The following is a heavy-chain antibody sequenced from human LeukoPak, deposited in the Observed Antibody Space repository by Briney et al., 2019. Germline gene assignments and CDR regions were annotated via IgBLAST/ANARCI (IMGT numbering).Heavy chain of an antibody. Sequence: PGGSLRLSCAASGFTFSSYWMSWVRQAPGKGLEWVANIKQDGSEKYYVDSVKGRFTISRDNAKKSQYLQMNSLRADDTAVYYCARAHTYDYDSSGLHWGQGTLVTVSS. CDR2: IKQDGSEK. D-gene: IGHD3-22*01. CDR3: ARAHTYDYDSSGLH. CDR1: GFTFSSYW. J-gene: IGHJ4*02. V-gene: IGHV3-7*01.